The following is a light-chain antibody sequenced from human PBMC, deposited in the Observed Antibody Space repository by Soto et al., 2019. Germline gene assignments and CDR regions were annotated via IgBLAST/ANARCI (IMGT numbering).Light chain of an antibody. Sequence: EIVLTQSPATLSLSPGERATLSCRASQSVSTYLAWYQQKPGQAPRLLIYDVSQRATGIPARFSGSGSGTACTLTIGSLEPEDFALYYCQQRGNWPWTFGQGTKVEIK. CDR2: DVS. CDR1: QSVSTY. J-gene: IGKJ1*01. V-gene: IGKV3-11*01. CDR3: QQRGNWPWT.